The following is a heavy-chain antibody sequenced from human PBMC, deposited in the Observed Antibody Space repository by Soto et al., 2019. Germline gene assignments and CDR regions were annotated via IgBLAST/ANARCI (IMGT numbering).Heavy chain of an antibody. CDR2: ISPKSTYR. J-gene: IGHJ4*02. Sequence: GGSLRLSCPTSGFPFSYYYMSWIRQAPGKGLEWLSHISPKSTYRNYADSVKGRFTISRDNTKSSLFLQMNSLGVEDTAVYYCVRGGGGGLFEHWGQGVLVTVSS. CDR1: GFPFSYYY. V-gene: IGHV3-11*06. CDR3: VRGGGGGLFEH. D-gene: IGHD2-21*01.